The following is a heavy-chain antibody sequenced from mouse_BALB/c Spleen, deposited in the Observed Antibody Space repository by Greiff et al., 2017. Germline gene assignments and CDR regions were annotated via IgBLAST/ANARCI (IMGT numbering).Heavy chain of an antibody. CDR2: ISSGSSTI. CDR3: ARSEIYDGYYNYAMDY. V-gene: IGHV5-17*02. CDR1: GFTFSSFG. D-gene: IGHD2-3*01. Sequence: EVQRVESGGGLVQPGGSRKLSCAASGFTFSSFGMHWVRQAPEKGLEWVAYISSGSSTIYYADTVKGRFTISRDNPKNTLFLQMTSLRSEDTAMYYCARSEIYDGYYNYAMDYWGQGTSVTVSS. J-gene: IGHJ4*01.